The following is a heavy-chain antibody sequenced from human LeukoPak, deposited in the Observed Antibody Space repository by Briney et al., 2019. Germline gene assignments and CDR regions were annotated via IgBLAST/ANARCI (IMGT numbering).Heavy chain of an antibody. CDR2: INHSGST. J-gene: IGHJ5*02. CDR3: AKGYSSWYPRWFDP. V-gene: IGHV4-34*01. Sequence: PSETLSLTCAVYGGSFSGYYWSWIRQPPGKGLEWIGEINHSGSTNYNPSLKSRVTISVDTSKNQFSLKLSSVTAADTAVYYCAKGYSSWYPRWFDPWGQGTLVTVSS. CDR1: GGSFSGYY. D-gene: IGHD5-18*01.